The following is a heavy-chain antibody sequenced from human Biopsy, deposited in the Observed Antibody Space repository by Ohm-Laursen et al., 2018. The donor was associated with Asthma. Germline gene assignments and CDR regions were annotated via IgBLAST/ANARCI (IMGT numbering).Heavy chain of an antibody. Sequence: GTLYLTCAVYGGSFSSNYWSWIRQSPGKGLQGLRYAHFSGSTHYNPSLDRRIRMSVDTSKSQVSLSLTSVSAADTAVYFCARVRRYGDIFFGMDVWGQGTTVTVSS. CDR2: AHFSGST. CDR1: GGSFSSNY. V-gene: IGHV4-59*08. J-gene: IGHJ6*01. D-gene: IGHD4-17*01. CDR3: ARVRRYGDIFFGMDV.